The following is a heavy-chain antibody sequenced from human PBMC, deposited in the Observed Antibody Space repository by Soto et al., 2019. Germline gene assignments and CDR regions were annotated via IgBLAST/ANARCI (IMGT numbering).Heavy chain of an antibody. Sequence: LALTCAVYGGSFSGYYWSWIRQPPGKGLEWIGEINNSGRTNHNTSLKSRVTISVDTSKNQFSLKLTSVTAADTAVYYCARGTGYYDILNGYSAGWVDPVGQGTRVTVSS. D-gene: IGHD3-9*01. CDR3: ARGTGYYDILNGYSAGWVDP. CDR2: INNSGRT. CDR1: GGSFSGYY. J-gene: IGHJ5*02. V-gene: IGHV4-34*01.